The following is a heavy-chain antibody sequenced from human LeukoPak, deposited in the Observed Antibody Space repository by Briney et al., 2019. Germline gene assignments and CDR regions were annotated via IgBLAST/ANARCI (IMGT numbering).Heavy chain of an antibody. V-gene: IGHV7-4-1*02. Sequence: ASVKVSCKASGYTFTSYAMNWVRQAPGQGLEWMGWINTNTGNPTYAQGFTGRFVFSLDTSVSTAYLQISSLKAEDTAVYYCARVIFRYIWNSAFDIWGQGTMVTVSS. CDR1: GYTFTSYA. J-gene: IGHJ3*02. CDR3: ARVIFRYIWNSAFDI. D-gene: IGHD1-1*01. CDR2: INTNTGNP.